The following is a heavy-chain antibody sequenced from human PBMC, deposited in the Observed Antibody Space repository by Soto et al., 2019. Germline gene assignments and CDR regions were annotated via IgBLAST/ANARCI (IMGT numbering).Heavy chain of an antibody. J-gene: IGHJ4*02. CDR3: ARAPMVLTRSYFDS. D-gene: IGHD2-8*01. Sequence: SETLSLTCTVSDGSISNFYWSWIRQPPGKGLEWIGYISSSGNTNYNPSLKSRVSISADTSKTQFSLNLTSVTAADTAVYYCARAPMVLTRSYFDSWGQGTPVTVSS. CDR2: ISSSGNT. CDR1: DGSISNFY. V-gene: IGHV4-59*01.